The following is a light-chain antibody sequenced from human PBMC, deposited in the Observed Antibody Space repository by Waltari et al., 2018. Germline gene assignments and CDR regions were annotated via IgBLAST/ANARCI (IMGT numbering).Light chain of an antibody. CDR1: ALPKHY. J-gene: IGLJ2*01. CDR2: KDT. Sequence: SYELTQPPSVLVSPGQTARISCSGDALPKHYAYWYQQKPGQAPVLLIYKDTERPSGIPERFSGSSSGTTVTLTISGVQAEDEADYYCQSADSSGTYVVFGGGTMLTVL. V-gene: IGLV3-25*03. CDR3: QSADSSGTYVV.